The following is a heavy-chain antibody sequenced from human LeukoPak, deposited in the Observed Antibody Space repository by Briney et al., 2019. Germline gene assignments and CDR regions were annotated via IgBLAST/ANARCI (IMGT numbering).Heavy chain of an antibody. CDR1: GGTFSSYA. CDR3: ARPSRLGYCSSTSCYTGLPIQH. J-gene: IGHJ1*01. D-gene: IGHD2-2*02. V-gene: IGHV1-69*05. CDR2: IIPIFGTA. Sequence: GASVKVSCKASGGTFSSYAISWVRQAPGQGLEWMGRIIPIFGTANYAQKFQGRVTITTDESTSTAYLQWSSLKASDTAMYYCARPSRLGYCSSTSCYTGLPIQHWGQGTLVTVSS.